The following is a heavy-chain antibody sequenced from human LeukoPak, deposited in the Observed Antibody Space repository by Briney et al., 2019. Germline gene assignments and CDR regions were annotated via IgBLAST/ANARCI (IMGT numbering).Heavy chain of an antibody. V-gene: IGHV1-8*01. CDR2: MNPNSGNT. D-gene: IGHD6-13*01. CDR3: ARGIAAAGTPLEFDY. J-gene: IGHJ4*02. CDR1: GYTFTSYD. Sequence: ASVKVSCRASGYTFTSYDINSVRQATGQGLEWMGWMNPNSGNTGYAQKFQGRVTMTRNTSISTAYMELSSLRSEDTAVYYCARGIAAAGTPLEFDYWGQGTLVTVSS.